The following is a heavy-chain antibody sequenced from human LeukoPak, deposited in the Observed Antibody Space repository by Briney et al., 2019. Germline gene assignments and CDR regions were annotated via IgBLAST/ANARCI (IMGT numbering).Heavy chain of an antibody. D-gene: IGHD2/OR15-2a*01. CDR1: GFTFSSYG. J-gene: IGHJ5*02. Sequence: GGSLRLSCAASGFTFSSYGMSWVRQAPGKGLEWVSAISESGGGTFHAGSVKGRFTISRDNSKNTLYLQMNSLRAEDTALYYCAKHMLSKSWFDPWGQGTLVTVSS. CDR2: ISESGGGT. CDR3: AKHMLSKSWFDP. V-gene: IGHV3-23*01.